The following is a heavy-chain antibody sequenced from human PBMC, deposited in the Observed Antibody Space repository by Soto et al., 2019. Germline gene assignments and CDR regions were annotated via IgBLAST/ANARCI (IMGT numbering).Heavy chain of an antibody. CDR1: GGPFSSYA. V-gene: IGHV1-69*13. CDR2: MIPIFGTA. Sequence: SGKVSFKASGGPFSSYAISLVRQAPGQGLEWMGGMIPIFGTANYAQKFHGRVTITADESTSTAYMELSSLRSEDTAVYYCASSEIVAGTTYGRWFDPWGQGTMVTGSS. CDR3: ASSEIVAGTTYGRWFDP. J-gene: IGHJ5*02. D-gene: IGHD6-19*01.